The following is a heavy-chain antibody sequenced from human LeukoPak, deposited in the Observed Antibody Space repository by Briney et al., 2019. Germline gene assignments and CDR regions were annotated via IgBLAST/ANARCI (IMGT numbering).Heavy chain of an antibody. V-gene: IGHV1-3*01. Sequence: ASVKVSCKASGYTFTSYAMHWVRQAPGQRLEWMGWINAGNGNTKYSQKFQGRVTITRDTSASTAYMELSSLRSEDTAVYYCARGVGYCSGGSCWFDPWGQGTLVTVSS. J-gene: IGHJ5*02. CDR1: GYTFTSYA. D-gene: IGHD2-15*01. CDR2: INAGNGNT. CDR3: ARGVGYCSGGSCWFDP.